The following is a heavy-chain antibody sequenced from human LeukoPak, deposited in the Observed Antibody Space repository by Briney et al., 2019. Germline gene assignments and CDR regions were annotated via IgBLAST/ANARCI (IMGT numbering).Heavy chain of an antibody. Sequence: GGSLRLSCATSGFTFSGSAIHWVRQASGKGLEWVGRIRSKANNYATTDVASVRGRFTISRDDSRNTAYLQMNSLKTEDTAVYYCTRPSFDSSVSGVVYWGQGTLVTVSS. CDR2: IRSKANNYAT. J-gene: IGHJ4*02. D-gene: IGHD3-22*01. CDR1: GFTFSGSA. CDR3: TRPSFDSSVSGVVY. V-gene: IGHV3-73*01.